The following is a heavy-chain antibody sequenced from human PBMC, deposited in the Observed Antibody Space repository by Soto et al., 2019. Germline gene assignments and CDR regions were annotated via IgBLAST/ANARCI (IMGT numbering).Heavy chain of an antibody. V-gene: IGHV5-10-1*01. CDR3: ARHVIITGTNYGMDV. CDR1: GYSFTSYW. D-gene: IGHD1-20*01. Sequence: GESLKISCKGSGYSFTSYWISWVRQMPGKGLEWMGRIDPSDSYTNYSPSFQGHVTISADKSISTAYLQWSSLKASDTAMYYCARHVIITGTNYGMDVWGQGTTVTVSS. J-gene: IGHJ6*02. CDR2: IDPSDSYT.